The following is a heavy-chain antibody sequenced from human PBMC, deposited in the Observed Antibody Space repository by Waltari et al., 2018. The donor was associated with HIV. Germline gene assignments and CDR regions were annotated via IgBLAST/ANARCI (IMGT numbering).Heavy chain of an antibody. V-gene: IGHV4-39*07. J-gene: IGHJ6*02. CDR1: GGSISSSSYY. Sequence: QLQLQESGPGLVKPSETLSLTCTVSGGSISSSSYYWGWIRQPPGKGLEWIGSIYYSGSTYYNPSLKSRVTISVDTSKNQFSLKLSSVTAADTAVYYCARSPMGSIFGVVTDYYGMDVWGQGTTVTVSS. D-gene: IGHD3-3*01. CDR3: ARSPMGSIFGVVTDYYGMDV. CDR2: IYYSGST.